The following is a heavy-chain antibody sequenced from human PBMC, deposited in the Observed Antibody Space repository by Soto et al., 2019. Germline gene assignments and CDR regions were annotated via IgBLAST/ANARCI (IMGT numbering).Heavy chain of an antibody. D-gene: IGHD2-15*01. CDR3: AREVVAATFYAFDI. V-gene: IGHV3-30-3*01. J-gene: IGHJ3*02. Sequence: GGSLRLSCAASGFTCSSYAMHWVSQAPGKGLEWVAVISYDGSNKYYADSVKGRFTISRDNAKNSLYLQMNSLRAEDTAVYYCAREVVAATFYAFDIWGQGTMVTVSS. CDR1: GFTCSSYA. CDR2: ISYDGSNK.